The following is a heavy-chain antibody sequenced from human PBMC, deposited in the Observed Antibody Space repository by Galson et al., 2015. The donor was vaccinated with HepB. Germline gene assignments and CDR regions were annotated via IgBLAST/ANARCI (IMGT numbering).Heavy chain of an antibody. V-gene: IGHV3-23*01. CDR3: AKKGAHDSSGWDFDY. CDR1: GFTFSSYA. CDR2: ISGSGGST. Sequence: SLRLSCAASGFTFSSYAMSWVRQAPGKGLEWVSAISGSGGSTYYADSVKGRFTISRDNSKNTLYLQMNSLRAEDTAVYYCAKKGAHDSSGWDFDYWGQGTLVTVSS. J-gene: IGHJ4*02. D-gene: IGHD3-22*01.